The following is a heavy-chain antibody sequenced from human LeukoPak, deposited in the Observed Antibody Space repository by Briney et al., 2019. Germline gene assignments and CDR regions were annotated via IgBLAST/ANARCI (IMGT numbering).Heavy chain of an antibody. V-gene: IGHV3-23*01. Sequence: PGGSLRLSCAGSGFTFSSYAMSWVRQAPGQGLEWVSVISDSGDYTSYADSVRGRFTISRDNSRNTLYLEMNSLSPDDTAVYYCARGVEPLAANTLAYWGQGTLVTVSS. J-gene: IGHJ4*02. CDR3: ARGVEPLAANTLAY. CDR2: ISDSGDYT. D-gene: IGHD1-14*01. CDR1: GFTFSSYA.